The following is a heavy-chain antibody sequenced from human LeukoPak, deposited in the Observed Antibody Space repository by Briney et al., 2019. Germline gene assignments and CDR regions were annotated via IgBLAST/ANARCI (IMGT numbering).Heavy chain of an antibody. J-gene: IGHJ4*02. CDR1: GFTFTNYA. CDR3: ARGSSFFGHYFDY. CDR2: ITASGSAT. D-gene: IGHD3-10*01. V-gene: IGHV3-23*01. Sequence: GGSLRLSCAASGFTFTNYAINWVRQAPGKGLEWVSTITASGSATYYADSVKGRFTISRDKSKNTLDLQMNTLRAEDTAVYYCARGSSFFGHYFDYWGQGTLVTVSS.